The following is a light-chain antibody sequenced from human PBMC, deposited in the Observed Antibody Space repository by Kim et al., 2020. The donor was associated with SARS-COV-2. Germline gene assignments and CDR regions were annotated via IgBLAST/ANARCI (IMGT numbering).Light chain of an antibody. V-gene: IGLV3-21*04. J-gene: IGLJ3*02. CDR3: QVWDSSSDHRV. CDR1: NIGSKS. Sequence: SYELTQPPSVSVATGKTARITCGGNNIGSKSVHWYQQKPGQAPVLVIYYDSDRPSGIPERFSGSNSGNTATLTISRVEAGDEADYHCQVWDSSSDHRVFG. CDR2: YDS.